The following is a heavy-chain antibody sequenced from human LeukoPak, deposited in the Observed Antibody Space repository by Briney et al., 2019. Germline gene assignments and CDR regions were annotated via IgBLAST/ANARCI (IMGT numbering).Heavy chain of an antibody. CDR3: ASPTTLTYYYDSSGYYYPFDY. CDR1: GGTFSSYA. V-gene: IGHV1-69*13. D-gene: IGHD3-22*01. CDR2: IIPIFGTA. Sequence: SVKVSCKASGGTFSSYAISWVRQAPGQGLEWMGGIIPIFGTANYAQEFQGRVTITADESTSTAYMELSSLRSEDTAVYYCASPTTLTYYYDSSGYYYPFDYWGQGTLVTVSS. J-gene: IGHJ4*02.